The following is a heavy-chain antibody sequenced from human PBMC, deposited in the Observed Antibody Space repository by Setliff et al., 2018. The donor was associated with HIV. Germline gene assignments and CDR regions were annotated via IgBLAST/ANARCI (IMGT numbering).Heavy chain of an antibody. CDR3: ASRGIVVVTMSMPDEFFVH. J-gene: IGHJ1*01. Sequence: SETLSLTCAVFDGSRSGIHWSWIRQPPGKGLEWIAEINFGGGTNHNPSLKSRVTISVDTSKSHVSLMLRSVTAADTATYYCASRGIVVVTMSMPDEFFVHWGHGTLVTVSS. V-gene: IGHV4-34*01. D-gene: IGHD2-21*02. CDR1: DGSRSGIH. CDR2: INFGGGT.